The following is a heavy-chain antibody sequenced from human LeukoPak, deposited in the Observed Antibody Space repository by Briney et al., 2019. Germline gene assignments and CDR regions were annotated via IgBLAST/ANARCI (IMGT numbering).Heavy chain of an antibody. J-gene: IGHJ6*03. CDR2: IKNDGSQT. D-gene: IGHD3-3*01. CDR3: ARMGSERLPPYYYMDV. CDR1: GFIFNKYW. V-gene: IGHV3-7*01. Sequence: GGSLRLSCAASGFIFNKYWMTWFRQPPGKGLEWLANIKNDGSQTYYVDSVKGRFTISRDNAKNSLYLQMNSLRAEDTAVYYCARMGSERLPPYYYMDVWGKGTTVTVSS.